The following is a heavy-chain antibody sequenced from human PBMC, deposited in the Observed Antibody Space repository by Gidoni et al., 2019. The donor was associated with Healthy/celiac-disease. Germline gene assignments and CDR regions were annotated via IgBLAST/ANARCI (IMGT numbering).Heavy chain of an antibody. J-gene: IGHJ5*02. V-gene: IGHV3-21*01. CDR1: GFTFSSYS. Sequence: EVQLVESGGGLVKPGGSLRLSCAASGFTFSSYSMNWVRQAPGKGLEWVSSISSSSSYIYYADSVKGRFTISRDNAKNSLYLQMNSLRAEDTAVYYCTSDLEVRGRWFDPWGQGTLVTVSS. CDR2: ISSSSSYI. CDR3: TSDLEVRGRWFDP. D-gene: IGHD3-3*01.